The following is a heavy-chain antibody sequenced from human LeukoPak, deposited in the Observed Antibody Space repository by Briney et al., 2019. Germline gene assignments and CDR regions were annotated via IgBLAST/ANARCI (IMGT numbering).Heavy chain of an antibody. D-gene: IGHD3-16*02. V-gene: IGHV1-2*02. J-gene: IGHJ4*02. Sequence: ASVKVSCKASGYTFTGYSILWVRRAPGQGLEWMGWINPNSGGTKYAQKFQGGVTLTRDTSISTAYMELSRLRSDDTAVYYCARGETVYGGAIVYWGQGTLVTVSS. CDR1: GYTFTGYS. CDR2: INPNSGGT. CDR3: ARGETVYGGAIVY.